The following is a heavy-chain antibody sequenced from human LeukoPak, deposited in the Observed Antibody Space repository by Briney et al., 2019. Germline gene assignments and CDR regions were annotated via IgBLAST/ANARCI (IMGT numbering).Heavy chain of an antibody. Sequence: AGGSLRLSCAASGFSFSDYYMNWVRQAPGKGLEWVSYISIGGGTIYYADSVKGRFTISRDNAKNPLYLQMNTLRAEDTAVYYCARADRITMVPGVPRTGFDPWGQGTLVTVSS. CDR3: ARADRITMVPGVPRTGFDP. D-gene: IGHD3-10*01. CDR1: GFSFSDYY. CDR2: ISIGGGTI. J-gene: IGHJ5*02. V-gene: IGHV3-11*04.